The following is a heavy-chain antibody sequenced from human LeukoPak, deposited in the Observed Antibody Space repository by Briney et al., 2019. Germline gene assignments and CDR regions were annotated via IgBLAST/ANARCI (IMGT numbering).Heavy chain of an antibody. V-gene: IGHV1-46*01. D-gene: IGHD6-13*01. J-gene: IGHJ5*02. Sequence: ASVKVSCKASGYTFTSYYMHWVRQAPGQGREWMGIINPSGGSTSYAQKFQGRVTMTRDTSTSTVYMELSSLRSEDTAVYYCARDLRIAAAGEHWFDPWGRGTLVTVSS. CDR3: ARDLRIAAAGEHWFDP. CDR2: INPSGGST. CDR1: GYTFTSYY.